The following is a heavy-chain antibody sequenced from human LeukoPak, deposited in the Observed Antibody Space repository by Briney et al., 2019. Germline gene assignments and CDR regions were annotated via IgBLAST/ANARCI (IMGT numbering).Heavy chain of an antibody. V-gene: IGHV3-30*04. CDR1: GFTFSSYA. CDR3: ARAPRRWLDY. Sequence: GRSLRLSCAASGFTFSSYAMHWVRQAPGKGLEWVAVMSYDGSNKYYADSVKGRFTISRDNSKNTLYLQMNSLRAEDTAVYYCARAPRRWLDYWGQGTLVTVSS. D-gene: IGHD4-23*01. CDR2: MSYDGSNK. J-gene: IGHJ4*02.